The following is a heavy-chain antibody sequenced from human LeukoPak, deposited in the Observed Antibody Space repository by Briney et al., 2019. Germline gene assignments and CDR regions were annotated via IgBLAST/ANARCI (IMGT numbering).Heavy chain of an antibody. Sequence: GGSLRLSCAASGFTLSSYAMSWVRQAPGKGLEWVSAIRGSGRGTYYSDSVKGRFTISRDNSKNTLYLQMNSLRAEDTAVYYCAKDPTYYYDSSGYYFDYWGQGTLVTVSS. D-gene: IGHD3-22*01. CDR2: IRGSGRGT. J-gene: IGHJ4*02. CDR1: GFTLSSYA. V-gene: IGHV3-23*01. CDR3: AKDPTYYYDSSGYYFDY.